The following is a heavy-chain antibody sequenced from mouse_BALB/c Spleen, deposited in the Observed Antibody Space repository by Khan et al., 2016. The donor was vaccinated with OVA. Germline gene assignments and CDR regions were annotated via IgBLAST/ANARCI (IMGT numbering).Heavy chain of an antibody. CDR1: GFSLSNYG. V-gene: IGHV2-9*02. Sequence: VQLQESGPGLVAPSQTLSITCTVSGFSLSNYGIHWVRQSPGKGLEWLGVIWAGGSTNHNSALMSRLSISKDNSKSQVFLKMNSLQTDDTAMYYCARAFYIGAWFAYWGQGTLVTVSA. D-gene: IGHD1-1*01. CDR2: IWAGGST. J-gene: IGHJ3*01. CDR3: ARAFYIGAWFAY.